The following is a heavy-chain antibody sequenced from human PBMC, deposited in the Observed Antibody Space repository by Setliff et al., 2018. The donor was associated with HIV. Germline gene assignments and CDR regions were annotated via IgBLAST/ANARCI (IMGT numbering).Heavy chain of an antibody. CDR1: GYTLTSYY. CDR2: LNPLTGST. J-gene: IGHJ2*01. V-gene: IGHV1-46*01. Sequence: ASVKVSCKTSGYTLTSYYIHWVRQAPGQGLEWMGKLNPLTGSTTHPLSFQDRVTVTRDTSTSSVYMEMRSLRSEDTAVYYCARVGAAAGTAWYFDLWGRGTLVTVSS. CDR3: ARVGAAAGTAWYFDL. D-gene: IGHD6-13*01.